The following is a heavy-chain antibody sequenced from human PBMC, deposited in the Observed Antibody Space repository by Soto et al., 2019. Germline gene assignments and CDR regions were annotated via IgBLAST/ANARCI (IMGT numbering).Heavy chain of an antibody. Sequence: PGGSLRLSCAASGFTFSIYAMSWVRQAPGKGLEWVSAISGSGGSTYYADSVKGRFTISRGNSKKTLYLQMNSLRAEDTAVYYCAKHTQVDTAMASLHSWGPGTLLTVST. J-gene: IGHJ4*02. CDR3: AKHTQVDTAMASLHS. CDR2: ISGSGGST. D-gene: IGHD5-18*01. V-gene: IGHV3-23*01. CDR1: GFTFSIYA.